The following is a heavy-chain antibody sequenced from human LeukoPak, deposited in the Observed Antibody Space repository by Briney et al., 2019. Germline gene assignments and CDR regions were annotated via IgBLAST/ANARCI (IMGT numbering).Heavy chain of an antibody. D-gene: IGHD3-10*01. CDR2: ISHAAST. V-gene: IGHV4-38-2*02. CDR1: GNSISSGYY. CDR3: ARILRGVIVTSFDY. J-gene: IGHJ4*02. Sequence: SETLSLTCTVSGNSISSGYYWGWVRQPPGQGLEWIGSISHAASTDYSPSLKSRVTISLDTSKNQFSLKLRPVTAADTAVYYCARILRGVIVTSFDYWGQGILVTVSS.